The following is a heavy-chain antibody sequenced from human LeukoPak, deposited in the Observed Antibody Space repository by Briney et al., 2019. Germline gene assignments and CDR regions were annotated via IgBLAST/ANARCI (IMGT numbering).Heavy chain of an antibody. J-gene: IGHJ3*02. Sequence: PSETLSLTCAVSGGSISSSNWWSWVRQAPGKGLEWVSAISGSGGSTYYADSVKGRFTISRDNSKNTLYLQMNSLRAEDTAVYYCAKVLVGATTGAFDIWGQGTMVTVSS. CDR3: AKVLVGATTGAFDI. CDR1: GGSISSSN. D-gene: IGHD1-26*01. CDR2: ISGSGGST. V-gene: IGHV3-23*01.